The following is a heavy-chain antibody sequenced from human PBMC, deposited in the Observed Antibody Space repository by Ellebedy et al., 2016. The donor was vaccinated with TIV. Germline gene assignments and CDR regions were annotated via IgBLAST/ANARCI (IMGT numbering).Heavy chain of an antibody. CDR1: DFIFGSYA. CDR2: VSAGGETT. V-gene: IGHV3-23*01. CDR3: ARQTLVTKKDSFDI. D-gene: IGHD5-18*01. Sequence: GESLKISCAASDFIFGSYAMTWVRQAPGKGLEWVSTVSAGGETTYYAESVKVRFTISRDNSKYMVSLLMNSLRVDDTALYFCARQTLVTKKDSFDIWGHGTMVTVSS. J-gene: IGHJ3*02.